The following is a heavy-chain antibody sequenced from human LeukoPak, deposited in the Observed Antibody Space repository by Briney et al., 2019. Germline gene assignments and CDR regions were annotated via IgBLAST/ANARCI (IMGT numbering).Heavy chain of an antibody. CDR3: ARGGRIAAAGTGIDAFDI. D-gene: IGHD6-13*01. Sequence: ASVKVSCKASGYTFTGYYMHWVRQAPGQGLEWMGWINPNSGGTNYAQKFQGWVTMTRDTSISTAYMELSRLRSDDTAVYYCARGGRIAAAGTGIDAFDIWGQGTMVTVSS. CDR2: INPNSGGT. J-gene: IGHJ3*02. V-gene: IGHV1-2*04. CDR1: GYTFTGYY.